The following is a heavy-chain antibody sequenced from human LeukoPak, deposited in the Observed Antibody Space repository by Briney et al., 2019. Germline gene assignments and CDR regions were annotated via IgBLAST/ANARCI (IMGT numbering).Heavy chain of an antibody. J-gene: IGHJ5*02. CDR2: IYYSGNT. CDR3: ARVRVPAAGLSGRFDP. V-gene: IGHV4-31*01. D-gene: IGHD2-2*01. CDR1: GGSISSGDYY. Sequence: PSQTLSLTCTVSGGSISSGDYYWSWIRQHPGKGLEWIGYIYYSGNTYYNPSLKSLITISVDTSKNQFSLKLNSVTAADTAVYYCARVRVPAAGLSGRFDPWGQGTLVTVSS.